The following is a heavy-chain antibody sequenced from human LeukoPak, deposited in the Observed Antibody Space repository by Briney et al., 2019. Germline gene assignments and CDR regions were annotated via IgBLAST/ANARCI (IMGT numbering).Heavy chain of an antibody. CDR3: AVYCSGGCYSGLV. J-gene: IGHJ4*02. Sequence: GGSPRLSCADSGFTFSSYAMTWVRQAAGKELEWVSAIIGTSGSTYYADSVKGRFTISRDNSKNTLYLQMNSLRAEDTAVYYCAVYCSGGCYSGLVWGQGTLVTVSS. CDR2: IIGTSGST. CDR1: GFTFSSYA. V-gene: IGHV3-23*01. D-gene: IGHD2-21*02.